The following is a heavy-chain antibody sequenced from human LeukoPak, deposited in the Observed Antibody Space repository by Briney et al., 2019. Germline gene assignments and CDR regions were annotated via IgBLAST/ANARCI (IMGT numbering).Heavy chain of an antibody. CDR1: GFTFSSYA. V-gene: IGHV3-30-3*01. CDR2: ISYDGSNK. D-gene: IGHD6-13*01. CDR3: ARDGYSSSNLDY. J-gene: IGHJ4*02. Sequence: PGGSLRLSCAASGFTFSSYAMHWVRQAPGKGLEWVAVISYDGSNKYYADSVKGRFTISRDNSKNTLYLQMNSLRAEDTAVYYCARDGYSSSNLDYWGQGTLVTVSS.